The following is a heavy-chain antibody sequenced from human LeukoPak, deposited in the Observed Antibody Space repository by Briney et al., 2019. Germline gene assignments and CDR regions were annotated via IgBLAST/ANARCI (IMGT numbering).Heavy chain of an antibody. Sequence: GGSLRLSCVASGFSFRNYAIPWVRQAPGKGLEYVSVINTDGRITYYADSVKGRFTISRDNSTNTVYLQMGSLRGEDMAVYYCTRDGGSFCDFDYWGQGALVTVSS. V-gene: IGHV3-64*02. CDR3: TRDGGSFCDFDY. J-gene: IGHJ4*02. CDR1: GFSFRNYA. CDR2: INTDGRIT. D-gene: IGHD1-26*01.